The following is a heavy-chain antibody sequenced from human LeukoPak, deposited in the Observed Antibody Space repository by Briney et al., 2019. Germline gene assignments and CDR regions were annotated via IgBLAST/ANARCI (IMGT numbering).Heavy chain of an antibody. CDR3: ARNEGGSYSAY. V-gene: IGHV3-53*04. CDR1: GFTFSIYA. Sequence: GGSLRLSCGASGFTFSIYAMSWVRQAPGKGLEWVSVIYSGGSTYYADSVKGRFTISRHNSKNTLYLQMNSLRAEDTAVYYCARNEGGSYSAYWGQGTLVTVSS. CDR2: IYSGGST. J-gene: IGHJ4*02. D-gene: IGHD1-26*01.